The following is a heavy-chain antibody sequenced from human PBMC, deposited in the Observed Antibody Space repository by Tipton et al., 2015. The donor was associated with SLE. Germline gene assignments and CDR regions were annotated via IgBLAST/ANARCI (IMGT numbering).Heavy chain of an antibody. CDR1: GYSISSGYY. J-gene: IGHJ5*02. Sequence: TLSLTCAVSGYSISSGYYWGWFRQPPGKGLEWIGSIYHSGSTYYNPSLKSRVTISVDTSKNQFSLKLSSVTAADTAVYYCASASSGYYFEPWGQGTLVTVSS. V-gene: IGHV4-38-2*01. D-gene: IGHD3-22*01. CDR3: ASASSGYYFEP. CDR2: IYHSGST.